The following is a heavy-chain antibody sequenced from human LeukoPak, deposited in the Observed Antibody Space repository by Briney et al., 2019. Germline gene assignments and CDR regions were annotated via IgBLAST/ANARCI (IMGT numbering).Heavy chain of an antibody. CDR2: INPNSGGT. CDR3: ARGNDYYDSSGYYFAFDY. CDR1: GYTFTGYY. J-gene: IGHJ4*02. V-gene: IGHV1-2*02. Sequence: ASVKVSCKASGYTFTGYYMDWVRQAPGQGLEWMGWINPNSGGTNYAQKLQGKVTMTRNTSISTAYMELSRLRSDDTAVYYCARGNDYYDSSGYYFAFDYCGQGTLVTVSS. D-gene: IGHD3-22*01.